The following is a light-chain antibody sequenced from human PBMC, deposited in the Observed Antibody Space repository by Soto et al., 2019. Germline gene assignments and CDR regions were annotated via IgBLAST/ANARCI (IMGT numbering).Light chain of an antibody. J-gene: IGLJ1*01. Sequence: QSVLTQPASVSGSPGQSITISCTGTSSDVGGYNYVSWYQQHPGKAPKLMIYDVSNRHSGVSNRFSGSKSGNTASLTISGLQAEDETDYYCSSYTSITPPVFGTGTKVTVL. CDR2: DVS. CDR1: SSDVGGYNY. V-gene: IGLV2-14*01. CDR3: SSYTSITPPV.